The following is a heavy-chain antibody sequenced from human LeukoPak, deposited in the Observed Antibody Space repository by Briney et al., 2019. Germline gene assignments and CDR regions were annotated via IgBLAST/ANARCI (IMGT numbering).Heavy chain of an antibody. J-gene: IGHJ4*02. CDR2: IRYAADNYAT. CDR1: GFTLGGSV. CDR3: TSWIAEEGDEY. V-gene: IGHV3-73*01. Sequence: GGSLRLSCDTSGFTLGGSVLSWVRQAPGGGLEWVGLIRYAADNYATAYTASMKASSTISSNDPRDTAYLNMNPLKTEATAVYFCTSWIAEEGDEYWGQGTLVTVSS. D-gene: IGHD6-13*01.